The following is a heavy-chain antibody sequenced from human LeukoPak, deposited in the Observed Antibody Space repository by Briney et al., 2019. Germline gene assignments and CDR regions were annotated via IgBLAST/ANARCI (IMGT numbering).Heavy chain of an antibody. CDR1: GGTFSSYA. V-gene: IGHV1-69*04. D-gene: IGHD5-18*01. CDR3: ARDKRDTAMVKYYYYYYGMDV. J-gene: IGHJ6*02. Sequence: ASVKVSCKASGGTFSSYAISWVRQAPGQGLEWMGRIIPILGIANYAQKFQGRVTITADKSTSTAYMELSSLRSEDTAVYYCARDKRDTAMVKYYYYYYGMDVWGQGTTVTVSS. CDR2: IIPILGIA.